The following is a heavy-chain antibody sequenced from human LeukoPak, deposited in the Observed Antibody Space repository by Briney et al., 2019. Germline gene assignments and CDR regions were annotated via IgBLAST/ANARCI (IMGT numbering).Heavy chain of an antibody. CDR2: TRNKANSYTT. V-gene: IGHV3-72*01. CDR3: AREKGGARWSAP. CDR1: GFTFSDHY. J-gene: IGHJ5*02. Sequence: GGSLRLSCAASGFTFSDHYMDWVRQAPGKGLEWVGRTRNKANSYTTEYAASVKGRFTISRDDSKNSLYLQMNSLKTEDTAVYYCAREKGGARWSAPGGREPLVTFSS. D-gene: IGHD1-26*01.